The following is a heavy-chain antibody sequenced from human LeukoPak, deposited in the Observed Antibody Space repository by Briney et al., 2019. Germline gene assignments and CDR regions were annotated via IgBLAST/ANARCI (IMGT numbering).Heavy chain of an antibody. D-gene: IGHD3-16*01. CDR3: ARDLGGAAYYFDY. CDR2: INPNSGGT. V-gene: IGHV1-2*02. Sequence: ASVTVSCKASGYTFTGYYMHWVRQAPGQGLEWMGWINPNSGGTNYAQKFQGRVTMTRDTSISTAYMELSRLRSDDTAVYYCARDLGGAAYYFDYWGQGTLVTISS. CDR1: GYTFTGYY. J-gene: IGHJ4*02.